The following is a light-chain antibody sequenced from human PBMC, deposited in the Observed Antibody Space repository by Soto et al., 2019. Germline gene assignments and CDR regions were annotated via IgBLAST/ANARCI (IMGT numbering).Light chain of an antibody. CDR2: GAS. V-gene: IGKV3-20*01. J-gene: IGKJ1*01. Sequence: EIVLTQSPGTLSLSPGERATLSCRASQSVSSSYLAWFQQKPGRGPRLLIYGASSRATGIPDRFSGSGSGTDFNLTISRLEPEDFAVYYCQKYGSSPWTFGQGTKVEIK. CDR3: QKYGSSPWT. CDR1: QSVSSSY.